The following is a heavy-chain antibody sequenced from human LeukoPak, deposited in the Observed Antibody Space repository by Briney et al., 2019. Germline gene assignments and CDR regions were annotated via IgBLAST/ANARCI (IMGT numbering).Heavy chain of an antibody. V-gene: IGHV3-13*01. CDR3: ARGDGYYYGMDV. CDR1: GFTFSSYD. J-gene: IGHJ6*02. Sequence: GGSLRLSCAAFGFTFSSYDMHWVRQATGKGLEWVSAIGTAGDTYYPGSVKGRFTISRENAKNSLYLQMNSLRAGDTAVYYCARGDGYYYGMDVWGQGTTVTVSS. D-gene: IGHD4-17*01. CDR2: IGTAGDT.